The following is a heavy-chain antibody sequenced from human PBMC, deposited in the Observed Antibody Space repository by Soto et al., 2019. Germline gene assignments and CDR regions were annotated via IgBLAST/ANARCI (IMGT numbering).Heavy chain of an antibody. V-gene: IGHV4-34*01. CDR3: ARGRVLDIVVVVAAGIFDY. Sequence: QVQLQQWGAGLLKPSGTLSLTCAVYGGSFSGYYWSWIRQPPGKGLEWIGEINHSGSTNYNPSLKSRVTISVDTSKNQFSLKSSSVTAADTAVYYCARGRVLDIVVVVAAGIFDYWGQGTLVTVSS. CDR2: INHSGST. CDR1: GGSFSGYY. J-gene: IGHJ4*02. D-gene: IGHD2-15*01.